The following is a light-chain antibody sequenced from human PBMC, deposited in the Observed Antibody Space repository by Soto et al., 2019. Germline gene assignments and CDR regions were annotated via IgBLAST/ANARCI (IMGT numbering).Light chain of an antibody. CDR1: QSVTKRF. Sequence: EIVLTQSPGTLSLSPGETATLSCRASQSVTKRFFTWYQQKPGQGPRLIIYGASSRATGIPDRCSGGGAGTYTPLTSSRLADEDAAVYYRQQYGEPAYAFGQGTKLQIK. CDR2: GAS. CDR3: QQYGEPAYA. V-gene: IGKV3-20*01. J-gene: IGKJ2*01.